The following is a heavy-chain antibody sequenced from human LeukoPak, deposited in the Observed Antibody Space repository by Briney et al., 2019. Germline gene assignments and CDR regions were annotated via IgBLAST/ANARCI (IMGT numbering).Heavy chain of an antibody. V-gene: IGHV3-7*01. CDR3: ATEPGIGYAFDI. J-gene: IGHJ3*02. D-gene: IGHD2-15*01. CDR1: GLTFRNYW. CDR2: INPDGSTQ. Sequence: PGGSLRLSCVASGLTFRNYWMSWVRQAPGKGLEWVANINPDGSTQNYVHSVKGRFTISRDNAKNSLSLQTNSLRAEDTAVYYCATEPGIGYAFDIWGQGTMVTVSS.